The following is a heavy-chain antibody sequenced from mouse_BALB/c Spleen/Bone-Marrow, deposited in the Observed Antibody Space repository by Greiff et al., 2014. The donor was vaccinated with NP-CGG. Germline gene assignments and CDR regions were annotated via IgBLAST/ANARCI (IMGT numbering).Heavy chain of an antibody. V-gene: IGHV1-53*01. J-gene: IGHJ2*01. CDR1: GYTFTRYY. CDR2: INPYNGGT. D-gene: IGHD1-1*01. CDR3: SLLGDY. Sequence: VQLQQSGAELVKPGASVKLSCKASGYTFTRYYMYWVKQRPGQGLEWIGGINPYNGGTHFNEKFKSKATLTVDKSSSTAYMRLNSLTSEDSAVYYCSLLGDYWGQGTTLTVSS.